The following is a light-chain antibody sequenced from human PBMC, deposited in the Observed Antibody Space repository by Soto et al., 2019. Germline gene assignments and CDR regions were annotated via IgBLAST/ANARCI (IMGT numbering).Light chain of an antibody. Sequence: IQMSQSPATLSASVGDRVTITCRASQSVRSWLAWYQQKPGTAPKLLIFDASRLESGVPSRFSGSASGTEFTLTISSLQPDDFATYYCQQYNSYLITFGQGTRLEIK. CDR1: QSVRSW. V-gene: IGKV1-5*01. CDR3: QQYNSYLIT. J-gene: IGKJ5*01. CDR2: DAS.